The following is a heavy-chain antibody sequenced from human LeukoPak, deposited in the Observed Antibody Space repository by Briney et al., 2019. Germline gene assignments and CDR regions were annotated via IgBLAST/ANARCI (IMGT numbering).Heavy chain of an antibody. CDR2: ISWKSEST. Sequence: GGSLRLSCAASGFTFSSYWMSWVRQAPGKGLEWVSGISWKSESTGYADSVKGRFTISRDNTKNSLYLQMNSLRAEDTAFYYCANSLTVTTGDFQHWGQGTLVTVSS. CDR1: GFTFSSYW. V-gene: IGHV3-9*01. CDR3: ANSLTVTTGDFQH. D-gene: IGHD4-4*01. J-gene: IGHJ1*01.